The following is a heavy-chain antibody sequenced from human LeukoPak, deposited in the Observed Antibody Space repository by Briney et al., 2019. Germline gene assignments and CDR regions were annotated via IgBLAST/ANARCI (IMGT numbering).Heavy chain of an antibody. CDR2: IYPGDSNT. Sequence: GESLKISCKGSGYSFPIYWIGWVRQMSGKGLEWMGIIYPGDSNTRYSPSFQDQVTISAGKSISTAYLQWSSLKASDTAMYYCARVQNYYDSSGYHFYAFDIWGQGTMVTVSS. CDR1: GYSFPIYW. D-gene: IGHD3-22*01. J-gene: IGHJ3*02. V-gene: IGHV5-51*01. CDR3: ARVQNYYDSSGYHFYAFDI.